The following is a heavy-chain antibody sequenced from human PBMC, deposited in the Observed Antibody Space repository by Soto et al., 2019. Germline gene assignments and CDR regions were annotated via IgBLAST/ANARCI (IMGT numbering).Heavy chain of an antibody. CDR2: IYYSGST. Sequence: SETLSLTCTVSGGSISSGGYYWSWIRQHPGKGLEWFGYIYYSGSTYYNPSLKSRVTISVDTSKNQFSLKLSSVTAADTAVYYCARGVTMVRGVMSGYYYYGMDVWGQGTTVTVSS. D-gene: IGHD3-10*01. V-gene: IGHV4-31*03. J-gene: IGHJ6*02. CDR3: ARGVTMVRGVMSGYYYYGMDV. CDR1: GGSISSGGYY.